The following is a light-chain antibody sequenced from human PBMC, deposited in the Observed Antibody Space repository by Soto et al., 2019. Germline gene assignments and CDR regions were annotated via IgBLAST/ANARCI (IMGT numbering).Light chain of an antibody. J-gene: IGLJ2*01. CDR3: CSYAGTYAVV. CDR1: SSDIGAYTS. V-gene: IGLV2-14*01. Sequence: QSALTQPASVSGSPGQSITISCTGTSSDIGAYTSVSWYQHHPDKAPKVMIYEVSKRPSGVSTRFSGSKSGNTASLTISGLHPEDEADYYCCSYAGTYAVVFGGGTKVTVL. CDR2: EVS.